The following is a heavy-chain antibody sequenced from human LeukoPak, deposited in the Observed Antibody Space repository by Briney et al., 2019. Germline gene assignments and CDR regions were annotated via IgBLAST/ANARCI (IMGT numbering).Heavy chain of an antibody. J-gene: IGHJ5*02. CDR3: AKGTAYYDP. CDR1: GFTFSSYD. D-gene: IGHD3/OR15-3a*01. CDR2: ISGSGGST. V-gene: IGHV3-23*01. Sequence: PGGSLRLSCAVSGFTFSSYDMSWVRQAPGKGLEWVSGISGSGGSTYYADSVKGRFTISRDNSKNTLYLQMNSLRTEDTAVYYCAKGTAYYDPWGQGTLVTVSS.